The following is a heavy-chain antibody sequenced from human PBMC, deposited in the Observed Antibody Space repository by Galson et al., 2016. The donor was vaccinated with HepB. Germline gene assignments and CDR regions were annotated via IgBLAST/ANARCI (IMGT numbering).Heavy chain of an antibody. CDR3: ARFGGSLGMDV. D-gene: IGHD2-15*01. CDR2: IWYDGSNK. J-gene: IGHJ6*02. CDR1: GFTFDDYG. V-gene: IGHV3-33*08. Sequence: SLRLSCAASGFTFDDYGMHWVRQAPGKGLEWVALIWYDGSNKHYADSVKGRFTISRDNSKNTLYLQMNSLTAEDTAVYYCARFGGSLGMDVWGQGTTVTVSS.